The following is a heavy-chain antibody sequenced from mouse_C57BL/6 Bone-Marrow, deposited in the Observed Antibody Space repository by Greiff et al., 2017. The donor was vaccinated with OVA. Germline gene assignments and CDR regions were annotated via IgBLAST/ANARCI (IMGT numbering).Heavy chain of an antibody. D-gene: IGHD1-1*01. CDR3: ARWDPHYYGSSYWYFDV. CDR2: INPNNGGT. V-gene: IGHV1-18*01. CDR1: GYTFTDYN. Sequence: VQLKESGPELVKPGASVKIPCKASGYTFTDYNMDWVKQSHGKSLEWIGDINPNNGGTIYNQKFKGKATLTVDKSSSTAYMELRSLTSEDTAVYYCARWDPHYYGSSYWYFDVWGTGTTVTVSS. J-gene: IGHJ1*03.